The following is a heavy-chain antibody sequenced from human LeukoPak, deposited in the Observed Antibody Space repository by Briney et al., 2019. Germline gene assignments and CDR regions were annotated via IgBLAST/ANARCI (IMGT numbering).Heavy chain of an antibody. D-gene: IGHD3-10*01. V-gene: IGHV4-30-2*01. CDR1: GGSISSGGYS. CDR2: IYHSGST. Sequence: PSQTLSLTCAVSGGSISSGGYSWNWIRQPPGKGLEWIGLIYHSGSTSYNPSLKSRVTISVDRSKNQFSLKLSSVTAADTAVYYCARGNYYGSGSYPPFDYWGQGTLVTVSS. J-gene: IGHJ4*02. CDR3: ARGNYYGSGSYPPFDY.